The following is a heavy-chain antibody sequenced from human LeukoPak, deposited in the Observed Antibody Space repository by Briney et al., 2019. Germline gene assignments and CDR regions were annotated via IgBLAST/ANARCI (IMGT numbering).Heavy chain of an antibody. D-gene: IGHD5-24*01. V-gene: IGHV4-59*12. CDR3: ARGPMDTTGLGY. Sequence: SETLSLTCTVSGGSISSYYWSWIRQPPGKGLEWIGYIYYSGSTNYNPSLKSRVTISVDTSKNQFSLKLSSVTAADTAVYYCARGPMDTTGLGYWGQGTLVTVSS. CDR2: IYYSGST. J-gene: IGHJ4*02. CDR1: GGSISSYY.